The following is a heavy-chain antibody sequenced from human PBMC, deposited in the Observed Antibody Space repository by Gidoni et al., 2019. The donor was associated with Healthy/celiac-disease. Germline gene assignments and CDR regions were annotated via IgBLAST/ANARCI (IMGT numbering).Heavy chain of an antibody. V-gene: IGHV3-23*01. J-gene: IGHJ4*02. Sequence: EVQLLESGGGLVQPGGSLRLYCAAPGLPFSSHAMSWVRQAPGKGLEWVSAISGSGGSTYYADSVKGRFTISRDNSKNTLYLQMNSLRAEDTAVYYCAKGLVVVAATPFDYWGQGTLVTVSS. CDR3: AKGLVVVAATPFDY. D-gene: IGHD2-15*01. CDR1: GLPFSSHA. CDR2: ISGSGGST.